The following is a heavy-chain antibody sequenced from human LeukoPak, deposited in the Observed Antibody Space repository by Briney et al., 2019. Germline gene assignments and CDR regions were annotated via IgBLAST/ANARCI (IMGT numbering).Heavy chain of an antibody. CDR3: ARDQEWAAAVNTFDY. V-gene: IGHV3-30*04. J-gene: IGHJ4*02. CDR1: GFTFSSYA. Sequence: GGSLRLSCAASGFTFSSYAMHWVRLAPGKGLEWVAVISYDGSNKYYADSVKGRFTISRDNSKNTLYLQMNSLRAEDTAVYYCARDQEWAAAVNTFDYWGQGTLVTVSS. CDR2: ISYDGSNK. D-gene: IGHD6-13*01.